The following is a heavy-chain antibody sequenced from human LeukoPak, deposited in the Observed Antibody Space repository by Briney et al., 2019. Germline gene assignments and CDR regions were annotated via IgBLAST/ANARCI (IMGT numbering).Heavy chain of an antibody. V-gene: IGHV4-39*01. CDR3: ARLNSGWNYYFDY. CDR2: IYYSGST. D-gene: IGHD6-19*01. J-gene: IGHJ4*02. CDR1: GGSITSTNY. Sequence: SETLSLTCGVSGGSITSTNYWTWVRQPPGKGLEWIGSIYYSGSTNYNPSLKSRVTISVDTSKNQFSLKLSSVIAADTATYYCARLNSGWNYYFDYWGRGTLVTVSS.